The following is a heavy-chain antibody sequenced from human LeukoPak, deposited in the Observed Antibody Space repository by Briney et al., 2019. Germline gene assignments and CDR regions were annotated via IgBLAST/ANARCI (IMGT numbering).Heavy chain of an antibody. CDR3: ARSAIYYDSSGYYPGAFDI. D-gene: IGHD3-22*01. V-gene: IGHV1-69*04. Sequence: SVKVSCKASGGTFSSYAISWVRQAPGQGLEWMGRIIPILGIANYAQKFQGRVPITADKSTSTAYMELSSLRSEDTAVYYCARSAIYYDSSGYYPGAFDIWGQGTMVTVSS. J-gene: IGHJ3*02. CDR2: IIPILGIA. CDR1: GGTFSSYA.